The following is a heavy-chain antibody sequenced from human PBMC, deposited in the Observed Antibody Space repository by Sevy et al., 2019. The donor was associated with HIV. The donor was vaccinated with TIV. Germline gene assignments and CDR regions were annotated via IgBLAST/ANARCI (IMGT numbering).Heavy chain of an antibody. D-gene: IGHD3-3*01. V-gene: IGHV3-48*03. J-gene: IGHJ6*02. CDR2: ISSSGSTI. Sequence: GGSLRLSCAASGFTFSSFEMTWVRQAPGKALEWVSYISSSGSTIYYTNSVKGRFTISRDNAKNSLYLQMNSLRAEDTAVYYCAKRGGHYDLGMDVWGQGTTVTVSS. CDR1: GFTFSSFE. CDR3: AKRGGHYDLGMDV.